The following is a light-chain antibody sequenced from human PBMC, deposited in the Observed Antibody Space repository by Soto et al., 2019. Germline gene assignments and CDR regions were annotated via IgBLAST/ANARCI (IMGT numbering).Light chain of an antibody. CDR3: AAWDDSLSGHVV. Sequence: QSVLTQPPSVSGAPGQRIVISCSGVTSHIGSDHVYWYQQLPGTAPKLVIYNSNRRTSGIPDRFSGSKSGASASLAIRGLRSEDEAEYYCAAWDDSLSGHVVFGGGTKLTVL. V-gene: IGLV1-47*01. CDR2: NSN. J-gene: IGLJ2*01. CDR1: TSHIGSDH.